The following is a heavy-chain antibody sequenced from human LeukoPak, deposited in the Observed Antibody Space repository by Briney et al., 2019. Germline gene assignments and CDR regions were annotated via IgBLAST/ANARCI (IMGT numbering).Heavy chain of an antibody. CDR1: GFTFSSSA. Sequence: GGSLRLSCVVSGFTFSSSAMSWVCQPPAKGLEWVSAFSAGSTYYRDSVKGRFTISRDISKSTMYLEMDSLRVEDTAVYYCATNRYGYNNYFEYWGQGTLVTVSS. CDR3: ATNRYGYNNYFEY. CDR2: FSAGST. D-gene: IGHD5-24*01. J-gene: IGHJ4*02. V-gene: IGHV3-23*01.